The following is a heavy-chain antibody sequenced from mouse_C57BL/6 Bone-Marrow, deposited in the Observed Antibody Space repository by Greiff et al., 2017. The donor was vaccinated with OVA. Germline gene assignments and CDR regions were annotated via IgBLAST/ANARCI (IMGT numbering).Heavy chain of an antibody. J-gene: IGHJ1*03. CDR2: IDPETGGT. Sequence: QVQLQQPGAELVRPGASVTLSCKASGYTFTVYEMHWVKQTPVHGLEWIGAIDPETGGTAYNQKFKGKATLTADKSSSTAYMQLRSLTSEDSAVYYCSIYDGYYYWYFDVWGTGTTVTVSS. CDR1: GYTFTVYE. CDR3: SIYDGYYYWYFDV. D-gene: IGHD2-3*01. V-gene: IGHV1-15*01.